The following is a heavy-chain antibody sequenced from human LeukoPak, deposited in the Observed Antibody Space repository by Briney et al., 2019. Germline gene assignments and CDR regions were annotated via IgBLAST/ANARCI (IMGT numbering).Heavy chain of an antibody. J-gene: IGHJ4*02. D-gene: IGHD5-24*01. CDR3: AREEVRSFDN. CDR2: IKQDGSEK. Sequence: GGSLRLSCAASGFMFSSYWMTWVRQAPGKGLEWVANIKQDGSEKYYMSSVRGRFTISRDNAKNSLYLQMNNVRAEDTAVYYCAREEVRSFDNWGQGTLVTVS. V-gene: IGHV3-7*03. CDR1: GFMFSSYW.